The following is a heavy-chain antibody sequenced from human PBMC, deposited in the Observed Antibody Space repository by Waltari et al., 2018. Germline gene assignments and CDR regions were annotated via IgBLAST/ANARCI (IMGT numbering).Heavy chain of an antibody. CDR1: GFTFKKSW. CDR3: ARGDTVVVVPAPTLDY. Sequence: EVQLVESGGGLVKPGGSLRVSCTNYGFTFKKSWMHWVRQTPGRGLGWVSRINSDGSTTTYAYSLRGRFTISRDNSRNTLYLQMNSLRADDTAVYYCARGDTVVVVPAPTLDYWGQGTLVTVSS. D-gene: IGHD2-15*01. V-gene: IGHV3-74*01. CDR2: INSDGSTT. J-gene: IGHJ4*02.